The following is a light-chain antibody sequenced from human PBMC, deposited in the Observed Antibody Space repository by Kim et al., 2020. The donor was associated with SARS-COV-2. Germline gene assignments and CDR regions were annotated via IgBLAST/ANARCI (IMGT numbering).Light chain of an antibody. CDR3: QQANSFPRT. CDR1: QGLTGW. J-gene: IGKJ1*01. V-gene: IGKV1-12*01. CDR2: ATS. Sequence: DIQMTQSPSSVSASVGDRVTIACWASQGLTGWLAWYQQKPGQAPKVLIYATSRLLPGVPSRFSGSGSGTHFTLTISSLQPEDSATYFCQQANSFPRTFGQGTKVDIK.